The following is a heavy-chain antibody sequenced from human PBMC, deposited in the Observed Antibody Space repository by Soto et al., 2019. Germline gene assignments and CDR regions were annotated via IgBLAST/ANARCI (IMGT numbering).Heavy chain of an antibody. CDR2: INPNSGGT. V-gene: IGHV1-2*04. CDR1: GYTFTGYY. D-gene: IGHD3-16*01. J-gene: IGHJ6*02. Sequence: ASMKVSCKASGYTFTGYYMHWVRQAPGQGLEWMGWINPNSGGTNYAQKFQGWVTMTRDTSISTAYMELSRLRSDDTAVYYCARGGELGYYYYGMDVWGQGTTVTVSS. CDR3: ARGGELGYYYYGMDV.